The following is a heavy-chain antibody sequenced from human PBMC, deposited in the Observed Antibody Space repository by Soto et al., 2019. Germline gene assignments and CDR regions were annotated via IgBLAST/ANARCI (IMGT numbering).Heavy chain of an antibody. CDR3: ARVDVDTAMGEDY. J-gene: IGHJ4*02. Sequence: QLQLQEAGPGLVKPSATLSLTCTVSGGSGSRGNYYWGWILQPPGEGLEWIGYIYYSGSTNYNPSVKSRVTRAVDTSNNQFSLKLSSVTAADTAVYYCARVDVDTAMGEDYWGQGTLVTVSS. D-gene: IGHD5-18*01. CDR2: IYYSGST. CDR1: GGSGSRGNYY. V-gene: IGHV4-61*01.